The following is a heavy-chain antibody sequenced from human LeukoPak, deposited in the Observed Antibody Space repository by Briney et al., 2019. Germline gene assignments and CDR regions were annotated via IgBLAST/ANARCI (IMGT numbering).Heavy chain of an antibody. D-gene: IGHD3-22*01. CDR1: GGSISNYY. CDR3: ARGKVLPYYYDSSGYLDY. CDR2: IYSSGTT. J-gene: IGHJ4*02. V-gene: IGHV4-59*01. Sequence: SETLSLTCTVSGGSISNYYWNWIRQPPGKGLEWIGFIYSSGTTNYNPSLKSRLSFSIDTSKNQFSLKLTSMTAADTAVYYCARGKVLPYYYDSSGYLDYWGQGTLVTVSS.